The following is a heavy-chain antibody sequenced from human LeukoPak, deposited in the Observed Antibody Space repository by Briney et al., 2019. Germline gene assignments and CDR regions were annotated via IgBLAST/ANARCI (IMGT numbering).Heavy chain of an antibody. CDR3: AGYGDSGYPSGFDY. V-gene: IGHV4-4*09. CDR2: NYPTGST. J-gene: IGHJ4*02. D-gene: IGHD5-12*01. Sequence: SETLSLTCTVSGGSISSYYWSWIRQPPGTGLGWIGYNYPTGSTTYNPPLKSPVTISVDTSKNQFPLELSSVTAADTAVYYCAGYGDSGYPSGFDYWGQGTLVTVSS. CDR1: GGSISSYY.